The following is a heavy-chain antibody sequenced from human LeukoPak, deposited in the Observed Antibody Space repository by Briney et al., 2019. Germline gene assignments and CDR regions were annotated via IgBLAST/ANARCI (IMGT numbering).Heavy chain of an antibody. V-gene: IGHV3-48*01. Sequence: GGSLRLFCTASGFTFSTSHMHWVRQAPGKGLEWLSYINYYGQPTYYADSVEGRFTVSRDNAKSSLYLQLNGLRAEDTAVYYCVRDYQWSLGNWGQGTPVTVSS. CDR2: INYYGQPT. J-gene: IGHJ4*02. CDR1: GFTFSTSH. D-gene: IGHD2-8*01. CDR3: VRDYQWSLGN.